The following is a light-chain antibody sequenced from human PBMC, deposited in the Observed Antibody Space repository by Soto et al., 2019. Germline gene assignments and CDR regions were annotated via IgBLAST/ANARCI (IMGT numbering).Light chain of an antibody. CDR2: GAS. CDR1: QGIAKD. CDR3: LQNYYSSRT. Sequence: AIQLTQSPSSLSASVGDRVTITCRASQGIAKDLGWYPQKPGKAPRLLIFGASFLQIGVPSRFSGSGSGTDFTLTINGLQPEDFATYYCLQNYYSSRTFGQGTKVEIK. V-gene: IGKV1-6*01. J-gene: IGKJ1*01.